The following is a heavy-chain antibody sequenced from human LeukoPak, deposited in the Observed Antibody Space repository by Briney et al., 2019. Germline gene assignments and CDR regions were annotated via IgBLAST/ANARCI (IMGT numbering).Heavy chain of an antibody. J-gene: IGHJ4*02. CDR2: VHSDGSTT. CDR1: GFTLSNYW. V-gene: IGHV3-74*01. D-gene: IGHD2-8*01. CDR3: ARFSVIMGPGY. Sequence: GGSLRLSCAASGFTLSNYWMHWVRQAPGKGLVWVSRVHSDGSTTNYADSVKGRFTVSRDNAKNTLYLQMNSLRAEDTAVYYCARFSVIMGPGYWGQGTLVTVSS.